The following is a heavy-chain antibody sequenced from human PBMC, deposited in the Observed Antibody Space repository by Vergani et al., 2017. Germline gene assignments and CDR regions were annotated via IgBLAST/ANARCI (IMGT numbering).Heavy chain of an antibody. CDR2: ISGSGGST. CDR3: AKDSRDSGATYYYYYYGMDV. CDR1: GFTFSSYA. Sequence: EVQLLESGGGLVQPGGSLRLSCAASGFTFSSYAMSWVRQAPGKGLEWVSAISGSGGSTYYADSVKGRFTISRENSKNTLYLQMNSLRAEDTAVYYCAKDSRDSGATYYYYYYGMDVWGQGTTVTVSS. D-gene: IGHD1-26*01. V-gene: IGHV3-23*01. J-gene: IGHJ6*02.